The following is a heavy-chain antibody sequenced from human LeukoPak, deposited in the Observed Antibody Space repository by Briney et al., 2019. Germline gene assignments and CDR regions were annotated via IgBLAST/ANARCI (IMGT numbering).Heavy chain of an antibody. CDR2: INHSGST. J-gene: IGHJ6*03. CDR1: GGSISSYY. D-gene: IGHD2-2*02. CDR3: ARGRTGCSSTSCYRANYYYYLDV. V-gene: IGHV4-34*01. Sequence: SETLSLTCTVSGGSISSYYWSWIRQPPGKGLEWIGEINHSGSTNYNPSLKSRVTISVDTSKNQFSLKLSSVTAADTAVYYCARGRTGCSSTSCYRANYYYYLDVWGIGTTVTVS.